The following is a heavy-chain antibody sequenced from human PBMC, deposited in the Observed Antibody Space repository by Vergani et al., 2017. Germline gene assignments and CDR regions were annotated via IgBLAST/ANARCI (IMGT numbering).Heavy chain of an antibody. CDR1: GFTFSSYA. J-gene: IGHJ4*02. D-gene: IGHD1-26*01. Sequence: EVQLLESGGGLVQPGGSLRLSCAASGFTFSSYAMSWVRQAPGKGLEWVSTISGSGGSTYYADSVKGRFTISRDNSKNTLNLQMNSLRAVDTAVYYCAKSGGSGSQNRGTDYWGQGILVTVSS. V-gene: IGHV3-23*01. CDR3: AKSGGSGSQNRGTDY. CDR2: ISGSGGST.